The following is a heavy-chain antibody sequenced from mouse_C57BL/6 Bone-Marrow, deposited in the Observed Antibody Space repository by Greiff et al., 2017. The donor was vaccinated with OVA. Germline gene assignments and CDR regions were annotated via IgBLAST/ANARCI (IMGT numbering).Heavy chain of an antibody. V-gene: IGHV1-55*01. Sequence: QVQLQQPGAELVKPGASVKMSCKASGYTFTSYWINWVKQRPGQGLEWIGDIYPGSGSTNYNEKFKSKATLTVDTSSSTAYMQLSSLTSEDSAVYFCARVETVVATNDYWGQGTTLTVSS. CDR3: ARVETVVATNDY. CDR1: GYTFTSYW. J-gene: IGHJ2*01. CDR2: IYPGSGST. D-gene: IGHD1-1*01.